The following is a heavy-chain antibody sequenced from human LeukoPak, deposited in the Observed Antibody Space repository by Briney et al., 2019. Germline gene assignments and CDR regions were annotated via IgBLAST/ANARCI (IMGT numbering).Heavy chain of an antibody. Sequence: SVKASCKASGGTFSSYAISWVRQAPGQGLEWMGGIIPIFGTANYAQKFQGRVTITADESTSTAYMELSSLRSKDTAVYYCLQNVAVTAITSYAFDIWGQGTMVTVSS. CDR2: IIPIFGTA. J-gene: IGHJ3*02. V-gene: IGHV1-69*01. D-gene: IGHD2-21*02. CDR3: LQNVAVTAITSYAFDI. CDR1: GGTFSSYA.